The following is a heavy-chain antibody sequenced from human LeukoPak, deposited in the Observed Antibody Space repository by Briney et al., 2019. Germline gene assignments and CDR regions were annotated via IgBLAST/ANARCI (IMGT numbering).Heavy chain of an antibody. V-gene: IGHV1-18*04. J-gene: IGHJ4*02. D-gene: IGHD6-6*01. CDR1: GYTFTGYY. CDR2: ISAYNGKT. Sequence: ASVKVSCKASGYTFTGYYMHWVRQAPGQGLEWMGWISAYNGKTNYSQKLQGRVTMTTDTSTSTAYMELRSLRSDDTAVYYCARTYSSSSPHLDYWGQGTLVTVSS. CDR3: ARTYSSSSPHLDY.